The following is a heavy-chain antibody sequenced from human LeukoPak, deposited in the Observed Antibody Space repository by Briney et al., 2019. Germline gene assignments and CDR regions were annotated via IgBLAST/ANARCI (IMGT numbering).Heavy chain of an antibody. V-gene: IGHV1-24*01. Sequence: ASVKVSCKVSGYTLTELSMYWVRQAPGEGLEWMGNFDPEDGERIYAQKFQGRVTMTEDTSTDIAYMGLSSLRSEDTAVYYCATSPMDVWGKGITVTVSS. CDR2: FDPEDGER. J-gene: IGHJ6*03. CDR1: GYTLTELS. CDR3: ATSPMDV.